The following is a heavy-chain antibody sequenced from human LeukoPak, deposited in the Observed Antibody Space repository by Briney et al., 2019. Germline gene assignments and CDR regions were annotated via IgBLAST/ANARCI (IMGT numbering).Heavy chain of an antibody. CDR3: ARGLRDGYSNYWYFDL. Sequence: GGSLRLSCAASGFTFSSYAMSWVRQAPGKGLEWASAISGSGGSTYYADSVKGRFTISRDNSKNTLYLQMISLRAEDTAVYYCARGLRDGYSNYWYFDLWGRGTLITVSS. V-gene: IGHV3-23*01. CDR2: ISGSGGST. D-gene: IGHD5-24*01. J-gene: IGHJ2*01. CDR1: GFTFSSYA.